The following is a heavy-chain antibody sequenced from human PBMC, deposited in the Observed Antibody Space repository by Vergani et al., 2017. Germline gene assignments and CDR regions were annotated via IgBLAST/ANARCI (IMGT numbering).Heavy chain of an antibody. CDR1: GGTFSSYA. V-gene: IGHV1-69*01. CDR2: IIPIFGTA. D-gene: IGHD3-10*01. CDR3: ARGDYYGSGSYSYYYYYYMDV. Sequence: QVQLVQSGAEVKKPGSSVKVSCKASGGTFSSYAISWVRQAPGQGLEWMGGIIPIFGTANYAQKFQGRVTITADESTSTAYMELSSLRSEDTAVYYCARGDYYGSGSYSYYYYYYMDVWGKGTTVTVSS. J-gene: IGHJ6*03.